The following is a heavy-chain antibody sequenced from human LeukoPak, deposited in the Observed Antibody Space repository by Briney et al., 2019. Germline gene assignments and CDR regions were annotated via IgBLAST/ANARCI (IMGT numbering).Heavy chain of an antibody. V-gene: IGHV4-39*07. CDR3: ARGRYYYGSGSSDGGYYFDY. D-gene: IGHD3-10*01. CDR2: IYHSGST. J-gene: IGHJ4*02. CDR1: GGSISSSSYY. Sequence: PSETLSLTCTVSGGSISSSSYYWGWIRQPPGKGLEWIGEIYHSGSTNYNPSLKSRVTISVDKSKNQFSLKLSSVTAADTAVYYCARGRYYYGSGSSDGGYYFDYWGQGTLVTVSS.